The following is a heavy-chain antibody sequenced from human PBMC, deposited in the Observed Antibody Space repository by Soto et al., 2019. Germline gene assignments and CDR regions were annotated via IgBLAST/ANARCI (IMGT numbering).Heavy chain of an antibody. V-gene: IGHV1-18*04. CDR1: GYTFNSYG. CDR3: ARDRRELRIGWGYYYYYGMDV. Sequence: ASVKVSCKASGYTFNSYGLRWVRQAPGQGLEWMGWISAYNGNTNYAQKLQGRVTMTTDTSTSTAYMKLRSLRSDDTAGYYCARDRRELRIGWGYYYYYGMDVWGQGTTVHVSS. J-gene: IGHJ6*02. D-gene: IGHD1-26*01. CDR2: ISAYNGNT.